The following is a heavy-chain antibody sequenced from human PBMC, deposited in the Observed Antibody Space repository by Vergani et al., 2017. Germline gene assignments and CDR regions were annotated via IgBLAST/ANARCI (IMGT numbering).Heavy chain of an antibody. CDR1: GFTFSSYG. Sequence: QVQLVESGGGVVQPGRSLRLSCAASGFTFSSYGMHWVRQAPGKGLEWVAVISYDGSNKYYADSVKGRFTISRDNSKNTLYLQMNSLRAEETAVYYCAKQGYDFWSGYYAYYYYYMDVWGKGTTVTVSS. D-gene: IGHD3-3*01. J-gene: IGHJ6*03. CDR2: ISYDGSNK. V-gene: IGHV3-30*18. CDR3: AKQGYDFWSGYYAYYYYYMDV.